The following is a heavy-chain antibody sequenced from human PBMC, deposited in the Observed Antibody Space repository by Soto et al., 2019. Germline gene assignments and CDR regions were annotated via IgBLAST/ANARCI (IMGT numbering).Heavy chain of an antibody. J-gene: IGHJ5*02. CDR2: INAGNGNT. D-gene: IGHD6-13*01. CDR3: LRQAIIAAAGRGWFDP. Sequence: QVQLVQSGAEVKKPGASVKVSCKASGYTFTSYAMHWVRQAPGQRLEWMGWINAGNGNTKYSQKFQGRVTITRDTSASTAYMELSSLRSEDTAVYYCLRQAIIAAAGRGWFDPWGQGTLVTVSS. V-gene: IGHV1-3*01. CDR1: GYTFTSYA.